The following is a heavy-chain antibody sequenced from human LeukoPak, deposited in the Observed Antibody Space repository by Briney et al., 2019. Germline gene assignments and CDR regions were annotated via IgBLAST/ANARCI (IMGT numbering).Heavy chain of an antibody. CDR1: GFTFSSYD. V-gene: IGHV3-48*03. CDR3: ARDQYGSGDGYYMDL. J-gene: IGHJ6*03. D-gene: IGHD3-10*01. CDR2: ISSSGITI. Sequence: GGSLRLSCAASGFTFSSYDMNWVRQAPGKGLEWVSYISSSGITIFYADSVKGRFTISRDNAKNSLYLQMNSLRSEDTALYYCARDQYGSGDGYYMDLWGKGTTVTVSS.